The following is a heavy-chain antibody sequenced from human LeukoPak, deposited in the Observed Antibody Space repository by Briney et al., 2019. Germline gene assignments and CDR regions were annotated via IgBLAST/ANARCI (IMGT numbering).Heavy chain of an antibody. V-gene: IGHV3-30*18. J-gene: IGHJ4*02. CDR1: GFTFSSYG. Sequence: PGGSLRLSCAASGFTFSSYGMHWVRQAPGKGLEWVAVISYDGSNKYYADSVKGRFTISRDNSKDTLYLQMNSLRAEDTAVYYCAKDPYDSSAPINGYFAYWGQGTLVTVSS. D-gene: IGHD3-22*01. CDR3: AKDPYDSSAPINGYFAY. CDR2: ISYDGSNK.